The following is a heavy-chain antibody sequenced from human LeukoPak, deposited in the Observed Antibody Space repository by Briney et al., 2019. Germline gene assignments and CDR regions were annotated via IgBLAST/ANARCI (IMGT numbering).Heavy chain of an antibody. CDR3: AKGGGRYRYYFDY. Sequence: GRSLRLSCAASGFTFSSYGMHWVRQAPGKGLEWVAVIWYDGSNKYYADSVKGRFTISRDNSKNTLYLQMNSLRAEDTAVYYCAKGGGRYRYYFDYWGQGTLVTVSS. J-gene: IGHJ4*02. V-gene: IGHV3-33*06. CDR2: IWYDGSNK. CDR1: GFTFSSYG. D-gene: IGHD1-1*01.